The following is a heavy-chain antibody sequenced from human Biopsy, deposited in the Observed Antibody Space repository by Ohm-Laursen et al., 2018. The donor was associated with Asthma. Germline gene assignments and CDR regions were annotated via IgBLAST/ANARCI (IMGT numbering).Heavy chain of an antibody. CDR1: GFTFSSYG. CDR3: ARISICRTTTCYSYFSYSMDV. CDR2: ISPGAGST. J-gene: IGHJ6*02. Sequence: SLRLSCAASGFTFSSYGMNWVRQAPGKGLQWVSSISPGAGSTYYADSVRGRFTISRDNSNTVFLQMNSLRAEDTAAYYCARISICRTTTCYSYFSYSMDVWGQGTTVTVSS. D-gene: IGHD2-2*01. V-gene: IGHV3-23*01.